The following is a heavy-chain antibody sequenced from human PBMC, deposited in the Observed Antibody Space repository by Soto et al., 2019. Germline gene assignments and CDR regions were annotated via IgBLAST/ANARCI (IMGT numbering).Heavy chain of an antibody. CDR3: AVGLSGDKSCDY. Sequence: QVQLVQSGAEVKKPGASVKVSCKASSAYLFTSFGISWVRQAPGQGLEWMGWTSVYNGHTIYSQKFQGRVTMTTETSASTSYIELRSLRSDDTAVYYCAVGLSGDKSCDYWGQGTLVTVSS. CDR1: SAYLFTSFG. J-gene: IGHJ4*02. CDR2: TSVYNGHT. V-gene: IGHV1-18*01. D-gene: IGHD1-26*01.